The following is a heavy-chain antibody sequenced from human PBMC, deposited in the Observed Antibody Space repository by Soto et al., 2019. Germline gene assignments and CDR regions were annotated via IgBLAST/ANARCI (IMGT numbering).Heavy chain of an antibody. Sequence: PSETLSLTCAVYGGSFSNYYWTWIRQPPGKGLEWIGEINHSGNTEYNPALKGRVTMSADTSKSQFSLKLSSVTAADTAVYYCARALRFDPWGQGTPVTVSS. J-gene: IGHJ5*02. D-gene: IGHD5-12*01. V-gene: IGHV4-34*01. CDR1: GGSFSNYY. CDR2: INHSGNT. CDR3: ARALRFDP.